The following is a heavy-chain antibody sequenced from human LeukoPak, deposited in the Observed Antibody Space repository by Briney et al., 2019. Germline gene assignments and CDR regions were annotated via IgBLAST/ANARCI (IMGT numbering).Heavy chain of an antibody. V-gene: IGHV4-61*09. CDR2: FYNSGNT. CDR1: GGSISSSNYY. D-gene: IGHD1-14*01. Sequence: SQTLSLTCTVSGGSISSSNYYWSWIRQPAGKGLEWIGQFYNSGNTNYNPTLKSRVTISIDTSKDQFSLMRSSVTAADTAVYYCASGVGPGYYYYMDVWGKGTTVTVSS. J-gene: IGHJ6*03. CDR3: ASGVGPGYYYYMDV.